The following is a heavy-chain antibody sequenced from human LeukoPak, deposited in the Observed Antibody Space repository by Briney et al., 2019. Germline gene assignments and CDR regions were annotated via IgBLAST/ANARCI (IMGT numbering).Heavy chain of an antibody. D-gene: IGHD5-24*01. J-gene: IGHJ4*02. CDR1: GVSVSSSSYY. CDR2: IYYSGST. Sequence: PSETLSLTCTVSGVSVSSSSYYWYWIRQPPGKGLEWIGNIYYSGSTYYNPSLKSRVTISVDTSRNQFSLKLSSVTAADTAVYYCASDPYRDGYSFHYWGQGTLVTVSS. V-gene: IGHV4-39*07. CDR3: ASDPYRDGYSFHY.